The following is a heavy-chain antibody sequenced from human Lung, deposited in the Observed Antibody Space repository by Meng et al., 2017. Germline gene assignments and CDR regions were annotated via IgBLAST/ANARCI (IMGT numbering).Heavy chain of an antibody. CDR2: LGAHPGDT. V-gene: IGHV1-18*01. Sequence: QVQLLQSGAEVKQPGASLKASCKASDYTFTGYGVCGVRQAPGQGLEWMAWLGAHPGDTSFAPKFLGRVTVTADTATATAYMELRSLRSDDTAVYYCARGTPGRSYCDYWGLGTLVTVSS. J-gene: IGHJ4*02. D-gene: IGHD3-10*01. CDR1: DYTFTGYG. CDR3: ARGTPGRSYCDY.